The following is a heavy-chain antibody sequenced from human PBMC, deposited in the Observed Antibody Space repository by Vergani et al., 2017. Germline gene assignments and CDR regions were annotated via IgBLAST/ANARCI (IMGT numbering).Heavy chain of an antibody. CDR1: GFTFSSYA. D-gene: IGHD2-15*01. J-gene: IGHJ4*02. V-gene: IGHV3-48*03. CDR3: ARLFRVVAATRSRYYFDY. Sequence: EVQLVESGGGLVQPGGSLRLSCAASGFTFSSYAMNWVRQAPGKGLEWVSYISSSGSTIYYADSVKGRFTISRDNARNSLYLQINSLRAEDTAVYYCARLFRVVAATRSRYYFDYWGEGTLVTVSS. CDR2: ISSSGSTI.